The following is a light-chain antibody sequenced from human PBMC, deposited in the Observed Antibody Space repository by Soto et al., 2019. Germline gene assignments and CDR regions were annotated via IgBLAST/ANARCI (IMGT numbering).Light chain of an antibody. Sequence: DIQLTQSPSFLSASVGDRVTVTCRASQGINSYLAWYQQKPGKAPKLLIYTAYTLQSGVPSRFSGSGSGTEFTLTITSLQPEDFAAYYCQQLHSYPLTFGGGTKVEIK. V-gene: IGKV1-9*01. J-gene: IGKJ4*01. CDR3: QQLHSYPLT. CDR1: QGINSY. CDR2: TAY.